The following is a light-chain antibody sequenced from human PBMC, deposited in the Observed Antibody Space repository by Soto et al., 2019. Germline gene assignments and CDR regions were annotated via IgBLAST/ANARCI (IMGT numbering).Light chain of an antibody. CDR3: MQARQTPIT. Sequence: DVGMTQSLLSLPVTLGQPASISCRSSQSLVYSDGNTYLNWFQQRPGQSPQVLICLGSNRASGVPDRFSGSGSGTDFTLKISRVEAEDVGVYYCMQARQTPITFGQGTRLEI. J-gene: IGKJ5*01. V-gene: IGKV2-28*01. CDR1: QSLVYSDGNTY. CDR2: LGS.